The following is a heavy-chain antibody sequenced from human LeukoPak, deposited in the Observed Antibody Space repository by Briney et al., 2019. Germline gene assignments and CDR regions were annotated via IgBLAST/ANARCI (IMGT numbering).Heavy chain of an antibody. J-gene: IGHJ4*02. Sequence: GGSLRLSCAASGFTFSSYEMNWVRQAPGKGLEWVANIKQDGSEKYYVDSVKGRFTISRDNAKNSLYLQMNSLRAEDTAVYYCARDVSTTVTTGGTFGYWGQGTLVTVSS. CDR2: IKQDGSEK. D-gene: IGHD4-17*01. CDR3: ARDVSTTVTTGGTFGY. V-gene: IGHV3-7*01. CDR1: GFTFSSYE.